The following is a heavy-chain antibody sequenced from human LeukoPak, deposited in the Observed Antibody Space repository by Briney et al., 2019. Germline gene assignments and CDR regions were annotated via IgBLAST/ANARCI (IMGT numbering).Heavy chain of an antibody. Sequence: ASVKVSCKASGYTFTSYDINWVRQATGQVLEWMGWMNPNSGNTGYAQKFQGRVTMTRNTSISTAYMELSSLRSEDTAVYYCARGGYRSSWLDYWGQGTLVTVSS. CDR3: ARGGYRSSWLDY. CDR1: GYTFTSYD. V-gene: IGHV1-8*01. CDR2: MNPNSGNT. J-gene: IGHJ4*02. D-gene: IGHD6-13*01.